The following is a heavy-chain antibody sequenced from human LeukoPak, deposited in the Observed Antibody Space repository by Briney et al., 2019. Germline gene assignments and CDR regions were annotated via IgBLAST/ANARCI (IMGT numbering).Heavy chain of an antibody. Sequence: GESLKISCKGSGYRFTSYWIGWVRQMPGKGLEWMGIIYPGDSDTRYSPSFQGQVTISADKSISTAYLQWSSLKASDTAMYYCASRKQYGDYAQGMDVWGQGTTVTVSS. CDR3: ASRKQYGDYAQGMDV. CDR2: IYPGDSDT. J-gene: IGHJ6*02. D-gene: IGHD4-17*01. V-gene: IGHV5-51*01. CDR1: GYRFTSYW.